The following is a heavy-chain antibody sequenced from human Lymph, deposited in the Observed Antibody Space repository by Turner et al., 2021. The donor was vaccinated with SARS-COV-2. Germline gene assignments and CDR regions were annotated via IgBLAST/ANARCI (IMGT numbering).Heavy chain of an antibody. D-gene: IGHD3-10*01. CDR1: EYPVIGYD. Sequence: QAQLVRSGAEVKTPGASVKVSCMASEYPVIGYDMHWVRQAPGQGREWKGWSNANSCGTNYAQKVQSRITITRNTANSAAYMERSRLRSDDTGVYYYARSRDLQSMVRGVDPFDYWGQGTLVTVSS. CDR2: SNANSCGT. CDR3: ARSRDLQSMVRGVDPFDY. V-gene: IGHV1-2*02. J-gene: IGHJ4*02.